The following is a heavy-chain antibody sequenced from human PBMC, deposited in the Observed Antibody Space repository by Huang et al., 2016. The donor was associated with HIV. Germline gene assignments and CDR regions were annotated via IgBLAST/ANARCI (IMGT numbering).Heavy chain of an antibody. J-gene: IGHJ3*02. Sequence: QVQLVESGGGVVRPGRSLRLSCAASGFTFSKFAMHWVRQAPGKGLEWMAVISYDGSSKHYADSVTGRLTISRDNSNNTLYLQMHSLTVEDTAVYYCTKGHYYDTNGYVAFDIWGQGTMVTVSS. CDR3: TKGHYYDTNGYVAFDI. CDR1: GFTFSKFA. V-gene: IGHV3-30*18. CDR2: ISYDGSSK. D-gene: IGHD3-22*01.